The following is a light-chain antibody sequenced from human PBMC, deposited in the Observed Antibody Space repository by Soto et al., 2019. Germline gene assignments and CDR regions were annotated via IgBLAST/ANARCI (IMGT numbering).Light chain of an antibody. CDR2: AAS. J-gene: IGKJ2*01. V-gene: IGKV1-39*01. CDR3: QQYDTYSMYT. Sequence: DIQMTQSPSSLSASVGDRVTFTCRASQTISNYLNWYQQKPGKAPKLLIYAASTLQSGVPSRFSGSGSGTDFTLTISSLQPEDFATYYCQQYDTYSMYTFGQGTKVDIK. CDR1: QTISNY.